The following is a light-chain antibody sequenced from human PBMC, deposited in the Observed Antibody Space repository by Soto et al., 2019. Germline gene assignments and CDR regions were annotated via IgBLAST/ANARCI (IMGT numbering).Light chain of an antibody. CDR2: GNN. CDR1: RSNLGEGYY. CDR3: QSYDSSLSLVV. J-gene: IGLJ2*01. Sequence: QPVLTQPPSVSGAPGQRITISCSGSRSNLGEGYYVHWYQQLPGTAPKLLIYGNNNRPSGVPDRFSASKSGTSASLTITGLETEDEAEYYCQSYDSSLSLVVFGGGTKLTVL. V-gene: IGLV1-40*01.